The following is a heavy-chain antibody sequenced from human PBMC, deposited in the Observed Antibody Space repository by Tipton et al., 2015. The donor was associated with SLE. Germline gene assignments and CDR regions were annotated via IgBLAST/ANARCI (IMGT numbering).Heavy chain of an antibody. V-gene: IGHV3-7*03. J-gene: IGHJ1*01. CDR3: ASPRDILDCSGGDCNSWAFRH. CDR1: GFRISNYW. D-gene: IGHD2-21*01. Sequence: SLRLSCAVSGFRISNYWMSWVRQAPGKGLEWVANIKQDGSETYYVGSVKGRFTVSRDNAKNLLVLQMNSLTAEDTAVYYCASPRDILDCSGGDCNSWAFRHWGQDTLVTVSS. CDR2: IKQDGSET.